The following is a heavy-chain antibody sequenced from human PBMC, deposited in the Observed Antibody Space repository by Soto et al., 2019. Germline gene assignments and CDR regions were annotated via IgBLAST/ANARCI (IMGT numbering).Heavy chain of an antibody. CDR3: ASWVTYYYDSSGYPLWHTFFDY. CDR1: GFTFSSYS. CDR2: ISSSSSYI. J-gene: IGHJ4*02. D-gene: IGHD3-22*01. Sequence: SGGSLRLSCAASGFTFSSYSMNWVRQAPGKGLEWVSSISSSSSYIYYADSVKGRFTISRDNAKNSLYLQMNSLRAEDTAVYYCASWVTYYYDSSGYPLWHTFFDYWGQGTLVTVSS. V-gene: IGHV3-21*01.